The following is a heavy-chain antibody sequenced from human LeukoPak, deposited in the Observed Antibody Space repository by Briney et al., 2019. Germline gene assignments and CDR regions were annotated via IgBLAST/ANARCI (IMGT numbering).Heavy chain of an antibody. CDR2: ISWNSGSI. V-gene: IGHV3-9*01. CDR1: GFTFDDYA. J-gene: IGHJ4*02. Sequence: GRSLRLSCAASGFTFDDYAMHWVRQAPGKGLEWVSGISWNSGSIYYADSVKGRFTISRDNAKNSLYLQMNSLRAEDTAVYYCSGYSSGWTYYFDYWGQGTLVTVSS. CDR3: SGYSSGWTYYFDY. D-gene: IGHD6-19*01.